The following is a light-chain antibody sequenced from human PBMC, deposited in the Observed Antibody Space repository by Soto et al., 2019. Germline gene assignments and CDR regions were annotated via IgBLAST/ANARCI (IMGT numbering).Light chain of an antibody. V-gene: IGKV3-11*01. J-gene: IGKJ5*01. Sequence: IVLTQSPATLSLSPGERATLSCRASQSLINFVAWYQHKPGQPPRLLIYDASKRATGIPTRLSGSGSGTDFTLTISSLQPEDFAVYYCQQRSNWPDAFGHETRLQI. CDR1: QSLINF. CDR3: QQRSNWPDA. CDR2: DAS.